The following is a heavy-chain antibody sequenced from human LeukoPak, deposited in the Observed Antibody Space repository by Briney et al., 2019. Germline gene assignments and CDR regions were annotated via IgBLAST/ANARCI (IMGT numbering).Heavy chain of an antibody. V-gene: IGHV1-2*02. D-gene: IGHD5-12*01. J-gene: IGHJ4*02. Sequence: GASVKVSCKASGYTFTGYYMHWVRQAPGQGLEWMEWINPNSGGTNYAQKFQGRVTMTRDTSISTAYMELSRLRSDDTAVYYCARIVATGNPYYFDYWGQGTLVTVSS. CDR1: GYTFTGYY. CDR2: INPNSGGT. CDR3: ARIVATGNPYYFDY.